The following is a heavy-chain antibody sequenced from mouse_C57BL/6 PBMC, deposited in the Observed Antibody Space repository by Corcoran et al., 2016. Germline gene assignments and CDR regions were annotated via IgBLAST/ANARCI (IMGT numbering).Heavy chain of an antibody. J-gene: IGHJ2*01. V-gene: IGHV9-3*01. Sequence: QIQLLQSGLDLKKPRVTVKLSCKASGYTFTTYGMSWVKQAPGKGLTWMGWINTYSGVPTYADDFKGRFAFSLETSASTAYLQINNLKNEDTATYYCAITGDYWGQGTTLTVSS. CDR1: GYTFTTYG. D-gene: IGHD4-1*01. CDR2: INTYSGVP. CDR3: AITGDY.